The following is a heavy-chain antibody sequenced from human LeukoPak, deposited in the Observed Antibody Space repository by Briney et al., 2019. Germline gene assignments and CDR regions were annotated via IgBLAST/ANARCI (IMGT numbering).Heavy chain of an antibody. J-gene: IGHJ4*02. CDR1: GFTFSSYW. V-gene: IGHV3-7*03. D-gene: IGHD3-9*01. Sequence: GGSLRLSCAASGFTFSSYWMSWVRQAPGKGLEWVANIKQDGSEKYYVDSVKGRFTISRDNAKNSLYLQMNSLRAEDTAVYYCAKDQTGRYFDWFPPGDYWGQGTLVTVSS. CDR2: IKQDGSEK. CDR3: AKDQTGRYFDWFPPGDY.